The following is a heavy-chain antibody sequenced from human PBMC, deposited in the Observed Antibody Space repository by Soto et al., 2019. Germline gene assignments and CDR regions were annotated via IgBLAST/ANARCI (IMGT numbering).Heavy chain of an antibody. CDR3: ARDTMIVGGHDAFDI. D-gene: IGHD3-22*01. CDR1: GYMFISYG. V-gene: IGHV1-18*01. J-gene: IGHJ3*02. Sequence: QVQLVQSGAEVKKPGASVKVSCKASGYMFISYGINWVRQAPGQGLEWMGWIRPYNGDTNYAQKLQGRVTMTTDTSTSTAYMELRSLRSDDTAVYYCARDTMIVGGHDAFDIWGQGTMVTVSS. CDR2: IRPYNGDT.